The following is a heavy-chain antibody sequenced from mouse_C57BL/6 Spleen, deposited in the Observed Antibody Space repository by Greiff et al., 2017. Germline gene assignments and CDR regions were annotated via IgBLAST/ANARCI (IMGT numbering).Heavy chain of an antibody. CDR2: INPGSGGT. CDR1: GYAFTNYL. Sequence: VQLQQSGAELVRPGTSVKVSCKASGYAFTNYLIEWVKQRPGQGLEWIGVINPGSGGTNYNEKFKGKATLTADKSSSTAYMQRSSLTSEDSAVYFCAREVYYGSSYVDYWGQGTTLTVSS. V-gene: IGHV1-54*01. CDR3: AREVYYGSSYVDY. D-gene: IGHD1-1*01. J-gene: IGHJ2*01.